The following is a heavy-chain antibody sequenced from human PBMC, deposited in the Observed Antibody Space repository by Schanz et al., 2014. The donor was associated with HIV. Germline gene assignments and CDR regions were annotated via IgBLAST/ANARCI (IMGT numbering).Heavy chain of an antibody. Sequence: EVHLVESGGGLVQPGGSLRISCVASGFSFLRYEMSWVRQAPGKGLEWLSTLSGSGDRTYYADSVKGRVTISRDNSKNTLYLQMNSLRVEDTAVYYCAKADEIRHFDWYHPPFDSWGQGTLVTVSS. CDR2: LSGSGDRT. V-gene: IGHV3-23*04. D-gene: IGHD3-9*01. CDR1: GFSFLRYE. CDR3: AKADEIRHFDWYHPPFDS. J-gene: IGHJ4*02.